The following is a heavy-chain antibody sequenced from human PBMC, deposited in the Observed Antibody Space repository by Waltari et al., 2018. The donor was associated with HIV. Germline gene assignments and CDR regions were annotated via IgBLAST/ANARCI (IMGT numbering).Heavy chain of an antibody. Sequence: QLVESRGCVFPPGLPVTLLSACLGFTLSAPSTHCCRQAPGKGLERVGRIRNRVNNYAATYSASASGRFIISRDDSKYKAFLQMTSLTADDTALYYCTSLEVLRLGYSSLFGSWGQGTLVSVSS. CDR3: TSLEVLRLGYSSLFGS. CDR2: IRNRVNNYAA. CDR1: GFTLSAPS. V-gene: IGHV3-73*01. J-gene: IGHJ5*02. D-gene: IGHD3-16*02.